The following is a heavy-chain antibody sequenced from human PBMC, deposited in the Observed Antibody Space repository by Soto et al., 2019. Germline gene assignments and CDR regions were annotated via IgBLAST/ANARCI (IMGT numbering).Heavy chain of an antibody. CDR2: IKSKTDGGTT. CDR1: GFTFSNAW. Sequence: EVQLVESGGGLVKPGGSLRLSCAASGFTFSNAWMSWVRQAPGKGLEWVGRIKSKTDGGTTDYAAPVKGRFTISRDDSTNTLYLQMNSLKTEDTAVYYCTTRGITICGVVPYYYMDVWGKETTVTVSS. D-gene: IGHD3-3*01. CDR3: TTRGITICGVVPYYYMDV. V-gene: IGHV3-15*01. J-gene: IGHJ6*03.